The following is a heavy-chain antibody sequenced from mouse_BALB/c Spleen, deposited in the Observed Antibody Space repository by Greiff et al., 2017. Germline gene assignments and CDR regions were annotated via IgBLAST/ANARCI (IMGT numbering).Heavy chain of an antibody. CDR1: GFSLTDYG. J-gene: IGHJ3*01. CDR3: AKPYYYGSSGGFFAY. D-gene: IGHD1-1*01. Sequence: VKLVESGPGLVAPSQSLSITCTVSGFSLTDYGVSWIRQPPGKGLEWLGVIWGGGSTYYNSALKSRLSISKDNSKSQVFLKMNSLQTDDTAMYYCAKPYYYGSSGGFFAYWGQGTLVTVSA. V-gene: IGHV2-6-5*01. CDR2: IWGGGST.